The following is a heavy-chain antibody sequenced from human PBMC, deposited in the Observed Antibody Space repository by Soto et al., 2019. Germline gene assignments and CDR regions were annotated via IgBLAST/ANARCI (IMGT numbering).Heavy chain of an antibody. D-gene: IGHD3-3*01. Sequence: PGGSLRLSCAASDFTFSTYAMSWVRQAPGRGLQWVATISDSGDIAYYVDSVKGRFTISRDNSRNTLYLQMTNLRAEDTALYYCARVLRSLEWYHGMDVWGQGTTVTVSS. CDR1: DFTFSTYA. CDR2: ISDSGDIA. CDR3: ARVLRSLEWYHGMDV. V-gene: IGHV3-23*01. J-gene: IGHJ6*02.